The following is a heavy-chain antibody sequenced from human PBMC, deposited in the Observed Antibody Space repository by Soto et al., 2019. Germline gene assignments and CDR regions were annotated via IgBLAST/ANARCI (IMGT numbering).Heavy chain of an antibody. CDR3: EKDVHDCNSHGVLDYYYYYMDV. V-gene: IGHV3-23*01. Sequence: GGSLRLSCAASGFTFSSYAMSWVRQAPGKGLEWVSAISGSGGSTYYADSVKGRFTISRDNSKNTLYLQMNSLRAEDTAVYYCEKDVHDCNSHGVLDYYYYYMDVWGKGTTVTVSS. J-gene: IGHJ6*03. D-gene: IGHD2-21*02. CDR1: GFTFSSYA. CDR2: ISGSGGST.